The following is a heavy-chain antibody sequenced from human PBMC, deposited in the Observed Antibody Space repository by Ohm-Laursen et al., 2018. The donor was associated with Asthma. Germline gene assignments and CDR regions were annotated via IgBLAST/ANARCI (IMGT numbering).Heavy chain of an antibody. CDR2: GGSYYDGGLK. D-gene: IGHD3-3*01. J-gene: IGHJ4*02. CDR3: ARDVMEWYLPAFDF. Sequence: SLRLSCAASGYTFSRYSIHWVRQAPGKGLEWVAVGGSYYDGGLKYYADSVNGRFTISKDDSKNTLYLQMNSLRPDDTAVYYCARDVMEWYLPAFDFWGQGTLVTVSS. V-gene: IGHV3-30*03. CDR1: GYTFSRYS.